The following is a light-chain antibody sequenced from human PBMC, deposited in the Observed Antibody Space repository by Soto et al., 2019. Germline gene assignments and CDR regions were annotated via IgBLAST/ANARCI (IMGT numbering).Light chain of an antibody. V-gene: IGKV3-20*01. Sequence: EIVLTQSPGTLSLSPGERATLSCRASQTVSRNNLVWYQQRPGQPPRLLIYGASSRATGIPDRFSGSGSGTDFSLTISRLEPEDFAVYYCQQHGDAPMTFGQGTRLEIK. CDR1: QTVSRNN. CDR2: GAS. CDR3: QQHGDAPMT. J-gene: IGKJ5*01.